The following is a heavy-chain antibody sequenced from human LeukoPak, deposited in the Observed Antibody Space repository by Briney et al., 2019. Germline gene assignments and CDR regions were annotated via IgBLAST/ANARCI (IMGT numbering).Heavy chain of an antibody. CDR3: ARDRVKLERRGMYFDY. Sequence: PGRSLRLSCAASGXTFSSYGLHWVRQAPGKGLEWVAVIWYDGSNKYYADSLKGRFTISRDNSKNTLYLQMNSLRAEDTAVYYCARDRVKLERRGMYFDYWGQGTLVTVSS. CDR1: GXTFSSYG. CDR2: IWYDGSNK. D-gene: IGHD1-1*01. J-gene: IGHJ4*02. V-gene: IGHV3-33*01.